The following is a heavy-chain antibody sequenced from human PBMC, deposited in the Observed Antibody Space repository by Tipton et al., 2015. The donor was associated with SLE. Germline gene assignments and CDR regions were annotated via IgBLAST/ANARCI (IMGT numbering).Heavy chain of an antibody. Sequence: TLSLTCAVYGGSFSGYYWSWIRQPPGKGLEWIGEINHSGSTNYNPSLKSRVTISVDTSKNQFSLKLSSVTAADTAVYYCATGGAYGSGTDYWGQGTLVTVSS. CDR1: GGSFSGYY. D-gene: IGHD3-10*01. V-gene: IGHV4-34*01. CDR2: INHSGST. CDR3: ATGGAYGSGTDY. J-gene: IGHJ4*02.